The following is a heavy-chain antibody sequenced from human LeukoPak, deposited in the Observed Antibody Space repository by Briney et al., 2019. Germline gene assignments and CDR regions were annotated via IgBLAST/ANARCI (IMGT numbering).Heavy chain of an antibody. J-gene: IGHJ4*02. CDR2: ISSSGSTI. CDR1: GITFSDYY. D-gene: IGHD6-13*01. V-gene: IGHV3-11*01. Sequence: PGGSLRLSCAASGITFSDYYMSWIRQAPGKGLEWVSYISSSGSTIYYADSVKGRFTISRDNAKNSLYLQMNSLRAEDTAVYYCARDPRQQLVPIDYWGQGTLVTVSS. CDR3: ARDPRQQLVPIDY.